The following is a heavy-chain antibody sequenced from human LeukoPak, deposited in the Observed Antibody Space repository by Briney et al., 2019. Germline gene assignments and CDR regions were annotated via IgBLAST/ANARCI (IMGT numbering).Heavy chain of an antibody. CDR2: ISGRSSYI. Sequence: NSGASLSLSCQTSGVTFSDYSMNWVRQAPGKGLEWVSSISGRSSYIYYADSVKGRFAISRGSAKNSLFLQMNSLRADDTAVYYCARGGGGADYWGQGTVVTVSS. J-gene: IGHJ4*02. D-gene: IGHD2-21*01. V-gene: IGHV3-21*06. CDR1: GVTFSDYS. CDR3: ARGGGGADY.